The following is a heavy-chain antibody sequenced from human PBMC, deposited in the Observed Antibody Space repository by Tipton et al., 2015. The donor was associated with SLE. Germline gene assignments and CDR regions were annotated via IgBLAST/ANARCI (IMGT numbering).Heavy chain of an antibody. CDR3: ARGGAAAGLDY. Sequence: AVSGFTFSSYAMHWVRQAPGKGLEWVAVISYDGSNKYYADSVKGRFTISRDNSENTLYLQMNSLRAEDTAVYYCARGGAAAGLDYWGQGTLVTVSS. D-gene: IGHD6-13*01. J-gene: IGHJ4*02. CDR2: ISYDGSNK. CDR1: GFTFSSYA. V-gene: IGHV3-30*04.